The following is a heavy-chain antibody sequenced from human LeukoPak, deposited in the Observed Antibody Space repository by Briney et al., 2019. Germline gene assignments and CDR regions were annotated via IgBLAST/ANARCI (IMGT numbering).Heavy chain of an antibody. Sequence: SETLSLTCSVSGGSIRNHSWSWIRLPPGKGLEWIGNIYYTTNPNYSPSLASRVTISVDTSKNQLSLNLNSVSAADTAIYYCARDPNYFDAWGQGTRVTVSS. V-gene: IGHV4-59*11. CDR3: ARDPNYFDA. CDR2: IYYTTNP. D-gene: IGHD4/OR15-4a*01. CDR1: GGSIRNHS. J-gene: IGHJ5*02.